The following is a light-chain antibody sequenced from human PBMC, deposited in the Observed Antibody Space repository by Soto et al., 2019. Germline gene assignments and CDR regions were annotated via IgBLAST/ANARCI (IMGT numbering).Light chain of an antibody. CDR2: EDS. CDR1: SSDVGKYNL. J-gene: IGLJ3*02. V-gene: IGLV2-23*01. CDR3: ASHAGRGTVV. Sequence: QSVLTQPASVSGSPGQSITISCTGTSSDVGKYNLVSWYQQHPGKAPQLMIYEDSKRPSGVSNRFSGSKSGNTASLTISGLQAEDDADYYCASHAGRGTVVFGGGTKLTVL.